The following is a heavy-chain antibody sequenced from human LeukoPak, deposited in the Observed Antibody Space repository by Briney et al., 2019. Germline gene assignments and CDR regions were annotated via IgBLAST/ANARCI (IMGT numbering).Heavy chain of an antibody. V-gene: IGHV3-30*18. Sequence: PGRSLRLSCAASGFTFSSYGMHWVRQAPGKGLEWVAVISYDGSNKYYADSVKGRFTTSRDNSKNTLYLQMNSLRAEDTAVYYCAKEEQVGAFDYWGQGTLVTVSS. CDR3: AKEEQVGAFDY. CDR2: ISYDGSNK. J-gene: IGHJ4*02. CDR1: GFTFSSYG. D-gene: IGHD1-26*01.